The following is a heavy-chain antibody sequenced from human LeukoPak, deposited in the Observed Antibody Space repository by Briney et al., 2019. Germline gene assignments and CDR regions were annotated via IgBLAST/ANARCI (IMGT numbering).Heavy chain of an antibody. Sequence: GASVKVSCKASGYTFTSYDINWVRQATGQGLEWMGWMNPNSGNTGYAQKFQGRVTMTRNTSISTAYMELSSLRSEDTAVYYCARARRVVRGEIGTYYFDYWGQGTLVTVSS. D-gene: IGHD3-10*01. CDR3: ARARRVVRGEIGTYYFDY. CDR1: GYTFTSYD. V-gene: IGHV1-8*01. CDR2: MNPNSGNT. J-gene: IGHJ4*02.